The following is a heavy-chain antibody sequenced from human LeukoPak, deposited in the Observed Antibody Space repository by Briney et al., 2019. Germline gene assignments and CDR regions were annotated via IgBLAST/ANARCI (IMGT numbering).Heavy chain of an antibody. V-gene: IGHV3-7*01. J-gene: IGHJ6*02. CDR2: IKQDGSEK. D-gene: IGHD5-18*01. CDR1: GFTFSNYW. CDR3: ARDTAQDYYYYYGMDV. Sequence: PGGSLRLSCAASGFTFSNYWMSWVRQAPGKGLEWVANIKQDGSEKYYVDSVGGRFTISRDNAKNSLYLQMNSLRAEDTAVYYCARDTAQDYYYYYGMDVWGQGTTVTVPS.